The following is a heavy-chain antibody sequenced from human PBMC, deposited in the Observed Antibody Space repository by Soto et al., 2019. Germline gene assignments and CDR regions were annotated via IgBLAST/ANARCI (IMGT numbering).Heavy chain of an antibody. J-gene: IGHJ4*02. CDR2: TCNSGTT. V-gene: IGHV4-30-4*01. Sequence: QVQLQESGPGLVEPSQTLSLTCTVSGDSVSSGYFWSWIRQSPGKGLEWIGHTCNSGTTYNSPPLRSRSTISTATSRNQFSLRLTSVTAADTAVYYCARGPSADPIDSWGQGPLVTVSS. CDR1: GDSVSSGYF. CDR3: ARGPSADPIDS. D-gene: IGHD3-3*01.